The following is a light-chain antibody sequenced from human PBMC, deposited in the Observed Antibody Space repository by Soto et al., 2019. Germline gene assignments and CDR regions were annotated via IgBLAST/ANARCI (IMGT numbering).Light chain of an antibody. V-gene: IGLV1-47*01. Sequence: QSVLTQPPSASGTPGQRVTMSCSGSSSNIGSDFVYWYQQLPGTAPKLLIYHNYQRPSGVPDRFSGSKSGTSASLAISDLRSEDEGDYYCSAWDDSLKGYVFGAGTKLTVL. J-gene: IGLJ1*01. CDR2: HNY. CDR1: SSNIGSDF. CDR3: SAWDDSLKGYV.